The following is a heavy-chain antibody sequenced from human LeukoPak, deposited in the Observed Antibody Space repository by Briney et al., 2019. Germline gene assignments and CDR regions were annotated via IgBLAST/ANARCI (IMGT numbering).Heavy chain of an antibody. J-gene: IGHJ3*02. D-gene: IGHD6-13*01. CDR1: GGSINSSSYY. CDR3: ARVFGGSVSSWYLSDAFDI. V-gene: IGHV4-39*07. CDR2: IYYSGST. Sequence: KPSQTLSLTCTVSGGSINSSSYYWGWIRQPPGKGLEWIGSIYYSGSTYYNPSLKSRVTISVDTSKNQFSLKLSSVTAADTAVYYCARVFGGSVSSWYLSDAFDIWGQGTMVTVSS.